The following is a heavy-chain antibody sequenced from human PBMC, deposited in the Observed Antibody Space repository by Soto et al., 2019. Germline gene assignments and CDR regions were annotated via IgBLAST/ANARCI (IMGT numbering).Heavy chain of an antibody. J-gene: IGHJ4*02. V-gene: IGHV4-34*02. D-gene: IGHD2-15*01. CDR1: GASFSGYY. CDR3: ARRCSGTGRYFAY. CDR2: INQSGST. Sequence: QVQLQQWGAGLLKPSETLSLSCAVYGASFSGYYWHWIRQPPGKGLEWIGEINQSGSTNYSPSLKTRVTISVDTSKKQFSLRVSSVTAANTAVYYCARRCSGTGRYFAYWGQGTLVTVSS.